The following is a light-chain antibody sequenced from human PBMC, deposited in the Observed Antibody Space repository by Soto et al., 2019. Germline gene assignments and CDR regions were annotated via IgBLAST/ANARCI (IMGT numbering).Light chain of an antibody. CDR2: AAS. J-gene: IGKJ4*01. CDR1: QSISSY. V-gene: IGKV1-39*01. Sequence: DIQMTQSPSSLSASVGDRVTITCRASQSISSYLNWYQQKPGKAPKLLIYAASSLQSGVPSRFSGSGSGTDFILTISSLQPEDFATYYCQQSYSTLRLTFGGGTKVEIK. CDR3: QQSYSTLRLT.